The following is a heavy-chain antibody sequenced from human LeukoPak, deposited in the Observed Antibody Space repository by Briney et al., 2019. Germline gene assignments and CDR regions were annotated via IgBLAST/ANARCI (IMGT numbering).Heavy chain of an antibody. CDR1: GFTFSSYW. V-gene: IGHV3-7*01. CDR2: INQEGRDK. CDR3: ARDIRYFDL. Sequence: PGGSLRLSCAASGFTFSSYWMTWVRQAPGKRLEWVGNINQEGRDKNYVDSVKGRFTISRDNAKNSLYLQMNNLRAEDTAVYYCARDIRYFDLWGRGTLVTVSS. J-gene: IGHJ2*01.